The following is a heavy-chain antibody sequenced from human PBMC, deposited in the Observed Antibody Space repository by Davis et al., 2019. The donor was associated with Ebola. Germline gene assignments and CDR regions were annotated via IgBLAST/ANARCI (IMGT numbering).Heavy chain of an antibody. CDR3: ARGSVAGDY. CDR2: ISTYNGNT. Sequence: ASVKVSCKTSGGTFDSYVITWVRQAPGQGLEWMGWISTYNGNTNYAQKLQGRVTMTTDTSTSTAYMELRSLTSDDTAVYYCARGSVAGDYWGQGTLVTVSS. D-gene: IGHD6-19*01. J-gene: IGHJ4*02. V-gene: IGHV1-18*01. CDR1: GGTFDSYV.